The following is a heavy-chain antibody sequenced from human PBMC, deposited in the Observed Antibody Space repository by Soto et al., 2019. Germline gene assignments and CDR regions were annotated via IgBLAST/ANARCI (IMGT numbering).Heavy chain of an antibody. CDR3: AGYFDWFRYFDY. CDR1: GFTFSSYG. CDR2: ISYDGSNK. J-gene: IGHJ4*02. V-gene: IGHV3-30*03. D-gene: IGHD3-9*01. Sequence: GGSLRLSCAASGFTFSSYGMHWVRQAPGKGLEWVAVISYDGSNKYYADSVKGRFTISRDNSKNTLYLQMNSLRAEDTAVYYCAGYFDWFRYFDYWGQGTLVTVSS.